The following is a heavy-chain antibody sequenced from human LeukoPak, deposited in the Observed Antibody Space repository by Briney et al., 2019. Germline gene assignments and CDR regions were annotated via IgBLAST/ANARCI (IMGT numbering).Heavy chain of an antibody. J-gene: IGHJ6*03. D-gene: IGHD3-10*01. CDR2: MNPNSGNT. V-gene: IGHV1-8*01. CDR1: GYTFTSYD. CDR3: ARRGFGELLIYYYYMDV. Sequence: ASVKVSCKASGYTFTSYDTNWVRQATGQGLEWMGWMNPNSGNTGYAQKFQGRVTMTRNTSISTAYMELSSLRSEDTAVYYCARRGFGELLIYYYYMDVWGKGTTVTVSS.